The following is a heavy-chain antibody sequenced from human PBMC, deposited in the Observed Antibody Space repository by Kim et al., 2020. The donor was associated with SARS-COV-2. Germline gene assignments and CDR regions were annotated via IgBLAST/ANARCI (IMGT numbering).Heavy chain of an antibody. CDR1: GFTFSSYA. J-gene: IGHJ5*02. CDR2: ISGSGGST. Sequence: GGSLRLSCAASGFTFSSYAMSWVRQAPGKGLEWVSAISGSGGSTYYADSVKGRFTISRDNSKNTLYLQMNSLRAEDTAVYYCAKDPRYGDYLVRCWFEPWGQGTLVTVSS. CDR3: AKDPRYGDYLVRCWFEP. D-gene: IGHD4-17*01. V-gene: IGHV3-23*01.